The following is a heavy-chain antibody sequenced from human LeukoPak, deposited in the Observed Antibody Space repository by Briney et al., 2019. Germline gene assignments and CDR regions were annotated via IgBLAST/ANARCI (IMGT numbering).Heavy chain of an antibody. D-gene: IGHD2-21*01. CDR2: ITQYGNT. Sequence: SETLSLTCGVSGGPVSGYYWSWLRQSPGKGLEWIGEITQYGNTNYNPSLKSRVIISKDTSKSQISLTLISLTAADTAVYFCARLDQLIVDYWYFDLWGRGTQVTVSA. CDR1: GGPVSGYY. J-gene: IGHJ2*01. V-gene: IGHV4-34*01. CDR3: ARLDQLIVDYWYFDL.